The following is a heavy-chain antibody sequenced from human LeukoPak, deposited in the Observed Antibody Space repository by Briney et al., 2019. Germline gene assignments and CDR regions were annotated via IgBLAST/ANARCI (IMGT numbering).Heavy chain of an antibody. CDR2: IYYTGSTNY. CDR1: GASVSDGNYY. D-gene: IGHD5-24*01. Sequence: SETLSLTCSVSGASVSDGNYYWSWIRQPPGKGLECIGYIYYTGSTNYNYNPSLKSRVTISVDTSKNQFSLKLSSVTAADTAVYYCARHGPRRDGYNYDYWGPGTLVTVSS. V-gene: IGHV4-61*01. J-gene: IGHJ4*02. CDR3: ARHGPRRDGYNYDY.